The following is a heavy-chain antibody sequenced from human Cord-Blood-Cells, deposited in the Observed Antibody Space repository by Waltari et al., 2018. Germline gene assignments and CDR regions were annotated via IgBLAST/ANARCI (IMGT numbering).Heavy chain of an antibody. CDR3: ARDRGDVVVVAATRALDI. D-gene: IGHD2-15*01. J-gene: IGHJ3*02. CDR1: GATVSSYA. CDR2: HIPIFGAA. Sequence: QVQLVQSGAEVKKHGSSAKVSCKASGATVSSYAISWVRQAPGQGLEWMGGHIPIFGAANYAQKFQGRVRITADGSTSTACMALRSLRSGERAVYYCARDRGDVVVVAATRALDIWGQGSMVTVSS. V-gene: IGHV1-69*01.